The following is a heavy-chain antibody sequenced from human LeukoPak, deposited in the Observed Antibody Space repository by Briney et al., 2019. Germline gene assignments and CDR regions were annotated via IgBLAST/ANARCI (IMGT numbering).Heavy chain of an antibody. Sequence: ASVTVSCKASGYTFTRYGLSWMRQAPGQGVEWMGWISGDNGNTKYAQRVQGRVTMSTDTPTTTAYMELGSLTSDDTAIYYCARSPLAGATRVDYWGQGTLVTVSS. J-gene: IGHJ4*02. CDR2: ISGDNGNT. CDR1: GYTFTRYG. V-gene: IGHV1-18*01. D-gene: IGHD1-26*01. CDR3: ARSPLAGATRVDY.